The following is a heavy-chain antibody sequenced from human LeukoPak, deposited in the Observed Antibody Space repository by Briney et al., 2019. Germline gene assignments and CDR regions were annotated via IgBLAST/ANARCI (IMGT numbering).Heavy chain of an antibody. Sequence: GGSLRLSCAVSGFTFSTYGMHWVRQAPGKGLEWVAVISYDGVNTYYPDSLKGRFTISRDNSKNTLYLQMSSLRAEDTAVYYCVRDRDRGFSYGLTFDYWGRGTLVTVSS. CDR2: ISYDGVNT. V-gene: IGHV3-30*03. CDR1: GFTFSTYG. J-gene: IGHJ4*02. D-gene: IGHD5-18*01. CDR3: VRDRDRGFSYGLTFDY.